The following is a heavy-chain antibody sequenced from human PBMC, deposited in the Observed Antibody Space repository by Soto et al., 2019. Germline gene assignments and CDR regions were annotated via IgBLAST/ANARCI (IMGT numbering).Heavy chain of an antibody. D-gene: IGHD3-10*01. CDR2: ISYDGSNK. V-gene: IGHV3-30*18. CDR1: GFTFSSYG. CDR3: AKDGGSGYYYYYGMDV. J-gene: IGHJ6*02. Sequence: QVQLVESGGGVVQPGRSLRLSCAASGFTFSSYGMHWVRQAPGKGLEWVAVISYDGSNKYYADSVKGRFTISRDNSENTLYLQMNSLRAEDTAVYYCAKDGGSGYYYYYGMDVWGQGTTVTVSS.